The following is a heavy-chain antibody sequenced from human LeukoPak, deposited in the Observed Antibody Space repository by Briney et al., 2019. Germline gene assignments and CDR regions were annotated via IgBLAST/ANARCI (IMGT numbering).Heavy chain of an antibody. Sequence: PSETLSLTCTVSGGSISGYYWSWIRQPPGKGLEWIGYIYYSGSTNYNPSLKSRVTISVDTSKNQFSLKLSSVTAADAAVYYCARHYTGYLSNDAFDIWGQGTMVTVS. CDR1: GGSISGYY. CDR2: IYYSGST. CDR3: ARHYTGYLSNDAFDI. J-gene: IGHJ3*02. V-gene: IGHV4-59*08. D-gene: IGHD2-2*02.